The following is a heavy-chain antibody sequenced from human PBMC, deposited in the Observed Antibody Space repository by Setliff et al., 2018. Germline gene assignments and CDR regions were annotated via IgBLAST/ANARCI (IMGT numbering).Heavy chain of an antibody. J-gene: IGHJ4*02. CDR2: ISPVGST. D-gene: IGHD1-1*01. CDR1: GGGGSFSNYY. V-gene: IGHV4-34*01. CDR3: ARTGTYRYFDS. Sequence: SETLSLTCGVYGGGGSFSNYYWSWIRQPPGKGLEWIGEISPVGSTNYNPSLRSRVTMSLDASKNRFSLNLTSVTAADTAVYYCARTGTYRYFDSWGQGTLVTVSS.